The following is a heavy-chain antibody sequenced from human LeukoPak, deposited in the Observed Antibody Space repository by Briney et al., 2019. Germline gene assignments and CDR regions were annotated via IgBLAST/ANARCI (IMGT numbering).Heavy chain of an antibody. CDR3: ARDRPLPLPAFRADAFDI. J-gene: IGHJ3*02. Sequence: ASVKVSCKASGYTFTGYYMHWVRQAPGQGLEWMGWINPNSGGTNYAQKFQGRVTMTRDTSISTAYMELSRLRSDDTAVYYCARDRPLPLPAFRADAFDIWGQGTMVTVSS. CDR2: INPNSGGT. CDR1: GYTFTGYY. V-gene: IGHV1-2*02.